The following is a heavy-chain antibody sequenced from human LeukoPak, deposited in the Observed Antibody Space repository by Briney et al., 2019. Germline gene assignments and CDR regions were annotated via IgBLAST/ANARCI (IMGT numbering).Heavy chain of an antibody. CDR2: IYTSGST. Sequence: PSETLSLTCTVSGGSISSGNYYWSWIRQPAGKGLEWIGCIYTSGSTNYNPSLKSRVTISVDTSKNQFSLKLISVTAADTAVYYCASPRPYSSGSYYFDYWGQGTLVSVSS. CDR3: ASPRPYSSGSYYFDY. CDR1: GGSISSGNYY. D-gene: IGHD6-19*01. J-gene: IGHJ4*02. V-gene: IGHV4-61*02.